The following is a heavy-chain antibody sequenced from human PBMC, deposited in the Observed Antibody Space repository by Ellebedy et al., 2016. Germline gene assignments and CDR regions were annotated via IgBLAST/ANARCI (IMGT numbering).Heavy chain of an antibody. V-gene: IGHV3-7*01. J-gene: IGHJ4*02. Sequence: GESLKISXAASEITFSVHWMNWVRQAPGKGLEWVANINQDGSEINYVDSVKGRFTISRDNAKNSVYLQMNNLRSEDTAVYHCASAIDYWGQGTLVTVSS. CDR1: EITFSVHW. CDR2: INQDGSEI. CDR3: ASAIDY.